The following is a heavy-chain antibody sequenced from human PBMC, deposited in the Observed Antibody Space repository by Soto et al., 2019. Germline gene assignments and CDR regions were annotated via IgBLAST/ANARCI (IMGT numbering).Heavy chain of an antibody. D-gene: IGHD6-6*01. Sequence: QVQLVESGGGVVQPGRSLRLSCAASGFTFSSYGRHWVRQAPGKGLEWVAVISYDGSNKYYADSVKGRFTISRDNSKNTLYLQMNSLRAEDTAVYYCAKGMGRAARYYYGMDVWGQGTTVTVSS. CDR3: AKGMGRAARYYYGMDV. CDR2: ISYDGSNK. CDR1: GFTFSSYG. J-gene: IGHJ6*02. V-gene: IGHV3-30*18.